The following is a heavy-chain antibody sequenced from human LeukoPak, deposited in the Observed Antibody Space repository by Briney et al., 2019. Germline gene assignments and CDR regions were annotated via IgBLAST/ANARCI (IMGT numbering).Heavy chain of an antibody. CDR2: INPNSGGT. D-gene: IGHD6-19*01. CDR1: GYTFTGYY. J-gene: IGHJ4*02. V-gene: IGHV1-2*02. Sequence: ASVKLSCKASGYTFTGYYMHWGRQAPGQGLEVMGWINPNSGGTNYAQKFQGRVTMTRDTSISTAYMELSRLRSDGTGVYYCARDSRQWLVDGAFDYWGQGTLVTVSS. CDR3: ARDSRQWLVDGAFDY.